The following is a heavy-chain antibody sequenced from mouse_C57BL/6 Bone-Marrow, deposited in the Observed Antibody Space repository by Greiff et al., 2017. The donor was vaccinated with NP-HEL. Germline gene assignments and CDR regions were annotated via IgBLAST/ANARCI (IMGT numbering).Heavy chain of an antibody. J-gene: IGHJ2*01. D-gene: IGHD5-5*01. CDR1: GYTFTDYY. Sequence: VKLMESGAELVRPGASVKLSCKASGYTFTDYYINWVKQRPGQGLEWIARIYPGSGNTYYNEKFKGKATLTAEKSSSTAYMQLSSLTSEDSAVYFCAREGLPDYWGQGTTLTVSS. V-gene: IGHV1-76*01. CDR2: IYPGSGNT. CDR3: AREGLPDY.